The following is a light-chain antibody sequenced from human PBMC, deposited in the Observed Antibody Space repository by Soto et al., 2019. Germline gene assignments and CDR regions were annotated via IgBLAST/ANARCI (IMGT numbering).Light chain of an antibody. CDR3: QQRSNWPPWT. V-gene: IGKV3-11*01. CDR1: QSVGNY. CDR2: DAS. J-gene: IGKJ1*01. Sequence: EIVLTQSPATLSLSPGERATLSCRASQSVGNYLAWYQLKPGQAPRLLIYDASNRATGIPARFSGSGSGTDFPLTISSLEPEDFAVYYWQQRSNWPPWTFGQGTKVEIK.